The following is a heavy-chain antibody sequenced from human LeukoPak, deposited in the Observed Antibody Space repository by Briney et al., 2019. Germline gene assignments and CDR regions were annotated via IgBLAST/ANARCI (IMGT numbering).Heavy chain of an antibody. Sequence: GGSLRLSCAASGFTFTGHNMNWVRQAPGKGVEWVSFVSISSGTIYYADSVKGRFSISRDNAKSSLDLQMNSLRAEDTAVYYCARAMSTFGGVRNYFDPWGQGTLVTVSS. CDR1: GFTFTGHN. D-gene: IGHD3-16*01. J-gene: IGHJ4*02. V-gene: IGHV3-48*04. CDR2: VSISSGTI. CDR3: ARAMSTFGGVRNYFDP.